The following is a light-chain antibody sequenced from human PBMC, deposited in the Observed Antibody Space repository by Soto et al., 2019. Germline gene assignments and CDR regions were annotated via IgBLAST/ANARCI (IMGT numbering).Light chain of an antibody. Sequence: QSALTQPASVSGSPGQSITISCTGTSSDVGGYNYVSWYQHHPGKAPKLMIYDVSNRPSGVSNRFSGSKSGNTASLTISGLQAEDEADYYCSSYTSSDTLDVFGTGTKLTVL. CDR3: SSYTSSDTLDV. CDR2: DVS. CDR1: SSDVGGYNY. J-gene: IGLJ1*01. V-gene: IGLV2-14*03.